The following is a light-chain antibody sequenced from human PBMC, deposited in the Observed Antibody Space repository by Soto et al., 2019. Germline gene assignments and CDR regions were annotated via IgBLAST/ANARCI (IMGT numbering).Light chain of an antibody. CDR2: GAS. Sequence: EIVMTQPPGTLSVSPGERVTLSCRASQSVGNNLAWHQQKPGQAPRLLIYGASSRVSGIPDRFSGSGSGTVFSLTISRLEPEDFAVYYCQQYGSSPSFGQGTRLEIK. V-gene: IGKV3-20*01. J-gene: IGKJ5*01. CDR3: QQYGSSPS. CDR1: QSVGNN.